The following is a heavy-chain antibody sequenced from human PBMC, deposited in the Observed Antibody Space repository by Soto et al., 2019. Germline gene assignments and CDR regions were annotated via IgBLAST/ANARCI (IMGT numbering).Heavy chain of an antibody. Sequence: SETLSLTCTVSGGSISSSSYYWGWIRQPPGKGLEWIGSIYYSGSTYYNPSLKSRVTISVDTSKNQFSLKLSSVTAADTAVYYCARRVYLVPPFHYYFDYWGQGTLVTVSS. CDR1: GGSISSSSYY. J-gene: IGHJ4*02. CDR2: IYYSGST. D-gene: IGHD2-2*01. CDR3: ARRVYLVPPFHYYFDY. V-gene: IGHV4-39*01.